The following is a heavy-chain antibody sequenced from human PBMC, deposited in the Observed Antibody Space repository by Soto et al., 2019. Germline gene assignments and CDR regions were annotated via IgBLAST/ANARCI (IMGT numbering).Heavy chain of an antibody. J-gene: IGHJ4*02. CDR2: IYYSGST. Sequence: SETLSLTCTVSGGSISSGGYYWSWIRQHPGKGLEWIGYIYYSGSTYYNPSLKSRVTISVDTSKNQFSLKLSSVTAADTAVYYCARNPPRSYSSGWLHSTSSYFDYWGQGTLVTVS. D-gene: IGHD6-19*01. V-gene: IGHV4-31*03. CDR3: ARNPPRSYSSGWLHSTSSYFDY. CDR1: GGSISSGGYY.